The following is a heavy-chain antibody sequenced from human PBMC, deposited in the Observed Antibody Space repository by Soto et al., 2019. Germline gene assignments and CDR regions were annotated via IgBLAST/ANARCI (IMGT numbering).Heavy chain of an antibody. Sequence: QVQLVESGGGVVQPGRSLRLSCAASGFIVSNFGMHWVRQAPGKGLEWVAVIWYDGSNEYYADSVKGRFTISKDNSKNTLYLQMNSLRAEDTAVYYCARDDIPGRAVATYGMDVWGQGTTVTVSS. CDR2: IWYDGSNE. V-gene: IGHV3-33*01. CDR3: ARDDIPGRAVATYGMDV. J-gene: IGHJ6*02. CDR1: GFIVSNFG. D-gene: IGHD6-19*01.